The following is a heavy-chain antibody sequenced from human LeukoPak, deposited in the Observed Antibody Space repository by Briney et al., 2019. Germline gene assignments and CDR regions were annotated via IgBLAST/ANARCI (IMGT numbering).Heavy chain of an antibody. J-gene: IGHJ4*02. V-gene: IGHV3-7*01. CDR1: GFAFSSYW. CDR2: IKEDGSEK. CDR3: ARGEHQMAVDY. D-gene: IGHD2-21*01. Sequence: PGGSLRLSCAASGFAFSSYWMSWVRQAPGKGLEWVANIKEDGSEKYYVDSVKGRFTISRDNSKNTLYLQMNSLRAEDTAVYYCARGEHQMAVDYWGQGTLVTVSS.